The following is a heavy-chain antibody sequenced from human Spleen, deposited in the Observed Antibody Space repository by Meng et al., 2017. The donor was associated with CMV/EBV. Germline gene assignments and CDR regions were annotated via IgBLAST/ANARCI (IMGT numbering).Heavy chain of an antibody. V-gene: IGHV3-30*02. CDR3: AKEGSFDSFDP. D-gene: IGHD3-3*01. J-gene: IGHJ5*02. CDR1: GFTFSSYG. Sequence: GESLKISCAASGFTFSSYGMHWVRQAPGKGLEWVAFIRYDGSNKYYADSVKGRFTISRDNSKNTLYLQMNSLRAEDTAVYYCAKEGSFDSFDPWGQGTLVTVSS. CDR2: IRYDGSNK.